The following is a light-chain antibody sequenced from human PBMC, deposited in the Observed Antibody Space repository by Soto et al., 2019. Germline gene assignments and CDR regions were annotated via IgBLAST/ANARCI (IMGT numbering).Light chain of an antibody. Sequence: DIVMTQSPDSLAVSLGERATINCKSSQSVLYSSNNKNYLAWYQQKQGQPPKLLIYWASTRESGVPDRFSGSGSGTDFPLTISSLQAEDVAVYYCQQYYSTPPLFTFGPGTKVDIK. J-gene: IGKJ3*01. V-gene: IGKV4-1*01. CDR2: WAS. CDR1: QSVLYSSNNKNY. CDR3: QQYYSTPPLFT.